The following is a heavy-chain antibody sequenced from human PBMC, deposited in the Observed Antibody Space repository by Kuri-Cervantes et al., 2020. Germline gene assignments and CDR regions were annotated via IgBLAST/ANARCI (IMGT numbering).Heavy chain of an antibody. J-gene: IGHJ4*02. V-gene: IGHV1-8*02. D-gene: IGHD3-22*01. CDR2: MNPNSGNT. CDR3: AIDDSSGYRGDY. CDR1: GYTFTTYD. Sequence: ASVKVSCKASGYTFTTYDINWVRQATGQGLEWMGWMNPNSGNTGYAQKFQGRVTMTRNTSISTAYMELSSLRSEDTAVYYCAIDDSSGYRGDYWGQGTLVTVSS.